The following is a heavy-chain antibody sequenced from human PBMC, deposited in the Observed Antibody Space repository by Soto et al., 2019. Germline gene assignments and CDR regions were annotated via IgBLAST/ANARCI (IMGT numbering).Heavy chain of an antibody. Sequence: QVQLVQSGAEVKKPGASVKVSCKASGYSFTSHGISWVRQAPGQGLEWMGWISANSGDTNYAQKLQGRVSMTTDTSTSTAYLELRRLRSADTAVYYCAGIVRGSNIDYSHYIDGWGKWTTVTVS. J-gene: IGHJ6*03. CDR3: AGIVRGSNIDYSHYIDG. D-gene: IGHD3-10*01. CDR1: GYSFTSHG. V-gene: IGHV1-18*01. CDR2: ISANSGDT.